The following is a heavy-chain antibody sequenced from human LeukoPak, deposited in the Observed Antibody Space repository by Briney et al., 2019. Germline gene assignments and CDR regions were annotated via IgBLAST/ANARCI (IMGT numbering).Heavy chain of an antibody. Sequence: ASVKVSCKASGYTFTSYGISWVRQAPGQGLEWMGRISAYNGNTNYAQKLQGRVTMTRDTSISTAYMELSRLRSDDTAVYYCAREEDDYGDPNWFDPWGQGTLVTVSS. J-gene: IGHJ5*02. CDR3: AREEDDYGDPNWFDP. V-gene: IGHV1-18*01. D-gene: IGHD4-17*01. CDR2: ISAYNGNT. CDR1: GYTFTSYG.